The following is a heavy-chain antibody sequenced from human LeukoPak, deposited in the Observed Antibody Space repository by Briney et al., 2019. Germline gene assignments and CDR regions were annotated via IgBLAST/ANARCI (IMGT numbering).Heavy chain of an antibody. D-gene: IGHD6-19*01. V-gene: IGHV3-7*03. J-gene: IGHJ4*02. Sequence: GGSLRLSCTASGFIFSSHWMTWVRQSPGKGLEWVANIKEDGSVKYYVDSVKGRFTISRVNTKNALYLQMNSLRADDTAVYFCARDSTWLLDYWGQGTLITVSS. CDR1: GFIFSSHW. CDR3: ARDSTWLLDY. CDR2: IKEDGSVK.